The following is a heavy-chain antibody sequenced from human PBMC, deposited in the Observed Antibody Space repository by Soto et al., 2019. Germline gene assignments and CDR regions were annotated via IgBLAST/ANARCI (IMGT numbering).Heavy chain of an antibody. CDR2: IYWNDDK. D-gene: IGHD6-6*01. Sequence: SGPTLVNPTPPLTLTCTFSGFSLRTSGVGVGWIRQPPGKAPEWLALIYWNDDKRYSPSLKSRLNITKDTSKNQVVLTMTDMDPVDTGTYSCAQRLVSRGSFDYWGQGPLVTVS. CDR1: GFSLRTSGVG. V-gene: IGHV2-5*01. CDR3: AQRLVSRGSFDY. J-gene: IGHJ4*02.